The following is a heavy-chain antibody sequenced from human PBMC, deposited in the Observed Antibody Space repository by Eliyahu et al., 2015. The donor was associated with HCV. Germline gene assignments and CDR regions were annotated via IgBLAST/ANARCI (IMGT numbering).Heavy chain of an antibody. J-gene: IGHJ5*02. D-gene: IGHD6-19*01. V-gene: IGHV4-59*01. CDR3: ASGGGGIAVAGTGGWFDP. Sequence: QVQLQESGPGLVQPSETLSLTCTVSGGSXTTYYWSWIRQPPGKGLEWIGYIHYRGSTNSNPXLKSRVTMSVDTSKNQFSLKLSSVTAADTAVYYCASGGGGIAVAGTGGWFDPWGQGTLVTVSS. CDR2: IHYRGST. CDR1: GGSXTTYY.